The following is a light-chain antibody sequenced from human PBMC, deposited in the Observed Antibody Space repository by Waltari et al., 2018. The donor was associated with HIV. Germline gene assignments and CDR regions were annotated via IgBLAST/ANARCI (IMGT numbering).Light chain of an antibody. J-gene: IGKJ2*01. CDR3: QQRYKWPRT. CDR2: DAS. V-gene: IGKV3-11*01. CDR1: QSVSSS. Sequence: EIVLTQSPATLSLSPVERATLSCRASQSVSSSLAWYQQKPGQAPRLLIYDASSRATVIPARFSGSGSGTDFTLTINSLEPEDFAVYYCQQRYKWPRTFGQGTKLEIK.